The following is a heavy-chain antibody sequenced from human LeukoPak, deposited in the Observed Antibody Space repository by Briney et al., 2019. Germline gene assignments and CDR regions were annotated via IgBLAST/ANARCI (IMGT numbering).Heavy chain of an antibody. J-gene: IGHJ5*02. CDR2: ISVSGGST. D-gene: IGHD2-15*01. Sequence: GGSLRLSCAASGFNFSNYAMSWVRQAPGKGLEWVSAISVSGGSTYHADSVKGRFTNSRDNSKSTLYLQMDSLRPEDTAVYYCAKFWGPYCSRGSCYSIDHWGQGTLVTVSS. CDR3: AKFWGPYCSRGSCYSIDH. V-gene: IGHV3-23*01. CDR1: GFNFSNYA.